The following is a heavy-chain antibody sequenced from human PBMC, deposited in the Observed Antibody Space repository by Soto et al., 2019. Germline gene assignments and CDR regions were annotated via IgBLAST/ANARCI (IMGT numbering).Heavy chain of an antibody. Sequence: EVQLVESGGGLVQPGGSLRLSCADSVFTFSSYSLNWVRQAPGKGLEWVSYISSTSSNIYYADSVKGRFTISRDNAKNSLYLQMNSLRAEDTAVYYCVKGLIFGGSDWGQGTLVTVSS. D-gene: IGHD3-3*01. V-gene: IGHV3-48*01. CDR3: VKGLIFGGSD. CDR2: ISSTSSNI. CDR1: VFTFSSYS. J-gene: IGHJ4*02.